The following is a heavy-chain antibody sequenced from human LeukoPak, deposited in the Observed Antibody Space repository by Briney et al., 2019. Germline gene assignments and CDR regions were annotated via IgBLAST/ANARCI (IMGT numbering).Heavy chain of an antibody. D-gene: IGHD3-9*01. Sequence: PGGSLRLSCAASGFTFSRYSMIWVRQAPGKGLEWVSSITSSSAYIYYADSVKGRFTISRDNAKNLLYLQMNSLRAEDTAVYYCAKCILTGYYKGYMDVWGKGTTVTISS. CDR3: AKCILTGYYKGYMDV. J-gene: IGHJ6*03. V-gene: IGHV3-21*04. CDR1: GFTFSRYS. CDR2: ITSSSAYI.